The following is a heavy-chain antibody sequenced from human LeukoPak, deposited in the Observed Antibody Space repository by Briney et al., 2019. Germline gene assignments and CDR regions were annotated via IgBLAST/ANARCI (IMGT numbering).Heavy chain of an antibody. CDR1: GYTFTGYY. Sequence: ASVKVSCKASGYTFTGYYMHWVRQAPGQGLEWMGRINPNSGGTNYAQKFQDRVTMTRDTSISTAYMELSRLRSDDTAVYYCARAKVSSIAARSSFSYWGQGTLVTVSS. CDR3: ARAKVSSIAARSSFSY. V-gene: IGHV1-2*06. CDR2: INPNSGGT. J-gene: IGHJ4*02. D-gene: IGHD6-6*01.